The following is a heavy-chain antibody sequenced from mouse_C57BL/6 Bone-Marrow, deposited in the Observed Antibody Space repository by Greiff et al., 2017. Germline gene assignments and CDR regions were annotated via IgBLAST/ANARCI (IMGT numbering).Heavy chain of an antibody. Sequence: EVKLLESGPELVKPGASVKMSCKASGYTFTDYNMHWVKQSHGKSLEWIGYINPNNGGTSYNQKFKGKATLTVNKSSSTAYMELRSLTSEESAVYYCARYDGLHGGYAMDYWGQGTSVTVSS. J-gene: IGHJ4*01. CDR2: INPNNGGT. D-gene: IGHD1-1*02. V-gene: IGHV1-22*01. CDR1: GYTFTDYN. CDR3: ARYDGLHGGYAMDY.